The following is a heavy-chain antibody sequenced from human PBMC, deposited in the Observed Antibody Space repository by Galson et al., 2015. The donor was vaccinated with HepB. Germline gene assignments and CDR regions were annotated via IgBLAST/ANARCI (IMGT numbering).Heavy chain of an antibody. CDR2: INPSGATT. V-gene: IGHV1-46*01. CDR3: ARGEHAFDI. CDR1: GYSFTTYY. J-gene: IGHJ3*02. Sequence: SVKVSCKASGYSFTTYYMNWVRQAPGQGLEWMGIINPSGATTNYAQKFQGRVTMTRDTSTSTVYMELSSLRSEDTAVYYCARGEHAFDIWGQGTMVTVSS.